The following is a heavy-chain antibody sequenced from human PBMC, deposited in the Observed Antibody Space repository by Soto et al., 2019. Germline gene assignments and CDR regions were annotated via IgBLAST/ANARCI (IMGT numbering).Heavy chain of an antibody. CDR3: ARGTHGAHYYGMDV. J-gene: IGHJ6*02. V-gene: IGHV1-46*01. Sequence: QVQLVQSGAEVKKSGASLKVSCKASGYSLTRYYINWVRQAPGQGLEWMGIINPSVGVTTYAQKFQGRVTMTRDTSTSTVYMELSSLRSEDTAVYYCARGTHGAHYYGMDVWGQGTTVTVSS. CDR2: INPSVGVT. D-gene: IGHD1-26*01. CDR1: GYSLTRYY.